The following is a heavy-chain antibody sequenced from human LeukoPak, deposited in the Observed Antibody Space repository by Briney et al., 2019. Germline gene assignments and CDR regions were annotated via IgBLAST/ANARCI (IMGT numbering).Heavy chain of an antibody. CDR3: ARGEEFDY. Sequence: GSLRLSCAASGFTFSSYAMHWVRQAPGKGLEYVSAISSNGGSTYYANSVKGRFTISRDNSKNTLYLQMGSLRAEDMAVYYCARGEEFDYWGQGTLVTVSS. J-gene: IGHJ4*02. CDR2: ISSNGGST. CDR1: GFTFSSYA. V-gene: IGHV3-64*01.